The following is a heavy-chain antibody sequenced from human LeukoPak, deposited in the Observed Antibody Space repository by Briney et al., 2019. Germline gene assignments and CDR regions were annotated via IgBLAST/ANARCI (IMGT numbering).Heavy chain of an antibody. CDR2: INQSGST. D-gene: IGHD1-14*01. CDR3: ARVHRNRNWFDP. V-gene: IGHV4-34*01. CDR1: GGSFSGYY. Sequence: SETLSLTCAVYGGSFSGYYWSWIRQPPGKGLGWIGEINQSGSTNYNPSLKSRVTISVDTSKNQFSLKLSSVTAADTAVYYCARVHRNRNWFDPWGQGTLFTVSS. J-gene: IGHJ5*02.